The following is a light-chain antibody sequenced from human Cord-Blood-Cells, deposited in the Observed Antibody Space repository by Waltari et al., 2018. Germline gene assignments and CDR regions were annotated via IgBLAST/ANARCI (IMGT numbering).Light chain of an antibody. CDR3: QQRSNWPRT. J-gene: IGKJ1*01. V-gene: IGKV3-11*01. Sequence: EIVLKQSPAALSLSPGERATLPCRASQRVSSYLAWYQQKPGQAPRLLIYDASNRATGIPARFSGSGSGTDFTLTISSLEPEDFAVYYCQQRSNWPRTFGQGTKVEIK. CDR2: DAS. CDR1: QRVSSY.